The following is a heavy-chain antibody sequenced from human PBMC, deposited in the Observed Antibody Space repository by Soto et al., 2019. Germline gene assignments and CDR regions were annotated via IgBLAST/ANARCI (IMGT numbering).Heavy chain of an antibody. J-gene: IGHJ4*02. D-gene: IGHD3-22*01. V-gene: IGHV2-26*01. CDR2: IFSNDEK. CDR1: GFSLSNGGMG. Sequence: SGPTLVNPTETLTLTCTVSGFSLSNGGMGLSWIRQPPGRALEWLAHIFSNDEKSYSTSLKSRLTISRDTSNSQVVPAMTNMDPVDTATYSCARIRPTDYITVTLVDYWGQGTLVTVSS. CDR3: ARIRPTDYITVTLVDY.